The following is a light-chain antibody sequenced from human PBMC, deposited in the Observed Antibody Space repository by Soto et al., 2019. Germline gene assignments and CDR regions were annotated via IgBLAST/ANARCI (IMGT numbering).Light chain of an antibody. Sequence: EIVLTQSPGTLSLSPGERATLSFRASQSVRSSFFAWYQQKPGQAPRLLIYDVSVRATGIPDRFSGSGSGTDCTLTINRLEPEEFAVYYCQQYENSVMYTFGQGTKLEIK. CDR1: QSVRSSF. CDR3: QQYENSVMYT. J-gene: IGKJ2*01. CDR2: DVS. V-gene: IGKV3-20*01.